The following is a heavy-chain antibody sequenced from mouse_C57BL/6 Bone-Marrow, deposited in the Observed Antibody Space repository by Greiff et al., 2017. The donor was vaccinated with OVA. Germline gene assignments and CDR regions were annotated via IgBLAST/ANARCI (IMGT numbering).Heavy chain of an antibody. CDR2: INPSSGYT. V-gene: IGHV1-4*01. Sequence: QVQLKESGAELARPGASVKMSCKASGYTFTSYTMHWVKQRPGQGLEWIGYINPSSGYTKYNQKFKDKATLTADKSSSTAYMQLSSLTSEDSAVYYCARNYGSSYFDYWGQGTTLTVSS. J-gene: IGHJ2*01. CDR3: ARNYGSSYFDY. CDR1: GYTFTSYT. D-gene: IGHD1-1*01.